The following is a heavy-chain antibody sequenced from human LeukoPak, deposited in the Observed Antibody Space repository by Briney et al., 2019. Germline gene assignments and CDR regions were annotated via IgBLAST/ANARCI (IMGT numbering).Heavy chain of an antibody. CDR1: GFTFSNYA. CDR2: IRGSGGDT. CDR3: AKDFAGYSSDWYGKFGY. Sequence: GGSLRLSCVASGFTFSNYAMSWVRQAPGKRREGVSGIRGSGGDTYYADSVKGRFTISRDNSKNMMYMQMNSLRAEDTAVYYCAKDFAGYSSDWYGKFGYWGQGTLVTVSS. J-gene: IGHJ4*02. D-gene: IGHD6-19*01. V-gene: IGHV3-23*01.